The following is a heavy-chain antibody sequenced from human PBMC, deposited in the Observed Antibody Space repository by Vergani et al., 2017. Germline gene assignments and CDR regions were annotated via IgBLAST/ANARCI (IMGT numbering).Heavy chain of an antibody. CDR1: GGSISSYY. CDR2: IYYSGST. CDR3: ARHLHYYGSGSYGRWFDP. J-gene: IGHJ5*02. Sequence: QVQLQESGPGLVKPSETLSLTCTVSGGSISSYYWCWIRQPPGKGLEWIGYIYYSGSTNYNPSLKSRVTISVDTSKNQFSLKLSSVTAADTAVYYCARHLHYYGSGSYGRWFDPWGQGTLVTVSS. D-gene: IGHD3-10*01. V-gene: IGHV4-59*08.